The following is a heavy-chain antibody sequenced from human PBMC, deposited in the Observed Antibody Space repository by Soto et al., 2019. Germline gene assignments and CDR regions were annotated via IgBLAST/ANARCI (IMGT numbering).Heavy chain of an antibody. J-gene: IGHJ4*02. Sequence: QVQLQESGPGLVKPSQTLSLTCIVSGVSLSSGDDYWSWIRQPPGKGLEWIGYIYSSGSTYSNPSLRSRATISADTSKNQFYLKLTSVTAADTAVYYCARGGCYDYWGQGGLVTVCS. V-gene: IGHV4-30-4*01. CDR3: ARGGCYDY. CDR2: IYSSGST. CDR1: GVSLSSGDDY. D-gene: IGHD6-19*01.